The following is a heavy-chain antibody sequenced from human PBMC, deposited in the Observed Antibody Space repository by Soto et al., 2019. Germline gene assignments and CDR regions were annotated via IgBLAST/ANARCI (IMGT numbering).Heavy chain of an antibody. J-gene: IGHJ5*01. CDR3: AKEGSGWFNWFDS. CDR1: GFSFGTYA. D-gene: IGHD6-19*01. CDR2: VSFGSGTST. V-gene: IGHV3-23*01. Sequence: GGCLRLSCAASGFSFGTYAMSWVRQAPGKGLEWVSGVSFGSGTSTYYADSVKGRFTISKDNSDNILYLQITSRRAEDTAVYYCAKEGSGWFNWFDSWGRGTLVTVSS.